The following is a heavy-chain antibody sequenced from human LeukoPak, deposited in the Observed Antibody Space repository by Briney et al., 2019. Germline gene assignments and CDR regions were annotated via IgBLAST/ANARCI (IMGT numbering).Heavy chain of an antibody. CDR1: GYTFTGYY. J-gene: IGHJ3*02. D-gene: IGHD2-2*01. CDR3: VRNYCSSTSCQGWDAFDI. Sequence: ASVKVSCKASGYTFTGYYMHWVRQAPGQGLEWMGWINPNSGGTNYAQKFQGWVTMTRDTSISTAYMELSRLRSDDTAVYYCVRNYCSSTSCQGWDAFDIWGQGTMVTVSS. V-gene: IGHV1-2*04. CDR2: INPNSGGT.